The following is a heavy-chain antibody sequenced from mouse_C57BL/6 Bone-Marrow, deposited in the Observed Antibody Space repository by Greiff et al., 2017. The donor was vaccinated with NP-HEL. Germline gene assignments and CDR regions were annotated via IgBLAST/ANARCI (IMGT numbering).Heavy chain of an antibody. Sequence: VKLMESGPELVKPGASVKISCKASGYAFSSSWMNWVKQRPGKGLEWIGRIYPGDGDTNYNGKFKGKATLTADKSSSTAYMQLSSLTSEDSAVYFCASSYYGSPYWYFDVWGTGTTVTVSS. CDR1: GYAFSSSW. V-gene: IGHV1-82*01. J-gene: IGHJ1*03. D-gene: IGHD1-1*01. CDR2: IYPGDGDT. CDR3: ASSYYGSPYWYFDV.